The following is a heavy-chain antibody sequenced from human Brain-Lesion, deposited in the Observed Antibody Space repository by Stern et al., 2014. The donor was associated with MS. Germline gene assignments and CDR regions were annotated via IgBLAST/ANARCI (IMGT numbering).Heavy chain of an antibody. CDR1: GYIFTGYY. CDR2: INTNTGGT. CDR3: ARDQRGITIFGVVTDYYYLGMDV. D-gene: IGHD3-3*01. J-gene: IGHJ6*02. Sequence: VQLEESGAEVKKPGASVKVSCKTSGYIFTGYYIHWVRQAPGQGLEWMAWINTNTGGTTYAQKFQGRVTMSRDTSISTAYVELSSLTSDDTAVYYCARDQRGITIFGVVTDYYYLGMDVWGQGTTVTVSS. V-gene: IGHV1-2*02.